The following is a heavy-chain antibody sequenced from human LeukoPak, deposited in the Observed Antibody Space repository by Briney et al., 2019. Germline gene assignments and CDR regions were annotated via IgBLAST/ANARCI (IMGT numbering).Heavy chain of an antibody. CDR3: ARRTPGLYFGAFYYYMDV. J-gene: IGHJ6*03. V-gene: IGHV4-34*01. CDR2: INHSGST. D-gene: IGHD3-16*02. CDR1: GGSFSGYY. Sequence: SETLSLTCRIYGGSFSGYYWSWIRQSPGRRLEWLGEINHSGSTNYHPSLRSRLTISVDKSNNKFSLNMTSVTAADTAVYFCARRTPGLYFGAFYYYMDVWGKGATVIISS.